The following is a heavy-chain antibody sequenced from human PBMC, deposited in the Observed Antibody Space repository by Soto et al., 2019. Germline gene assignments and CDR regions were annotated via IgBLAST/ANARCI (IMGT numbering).Heavy chain of an antibody. V-gene: IGHV4-61*01. CDR1: GGSVSSGSYY. J-gene: IGHJ6*02. D-gene: IGHD3-10*01. CDR3: AGDAAYGSGIGYYYDGMDV. Sequence: QVQLQESGPGLVKPSETLSLTCTVSGGSVSSGSYYWSWIRQPPGKGLEWIGYIYYSGSTNYTPALKRRVHVSVDTSKNQFSLKLSSGAAADTAVYYCAGDAAYGSGIGYYYDGMDVWGQGTTVTVSS. CDR2: IYYSGST.